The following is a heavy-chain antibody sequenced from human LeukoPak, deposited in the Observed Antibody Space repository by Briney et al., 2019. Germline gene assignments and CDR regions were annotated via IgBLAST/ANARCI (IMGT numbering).Heavy chain of an antibody. J-gene: IGHJ1*01. Sequence: GGSLRLSCAASGFTFSSYWMHWVRQPPPNPPPPLPPIQSDGKTNYADSVKGRFTISRDNAKNTVSLQMNSLRAEDTGVYYCARAPSEIGGYYPEYFRHWGQGTLVTVSS. CDR2: IQSDGKT. CDR3: ARAPSEIGGYYPEYFRH. D-gene: IGHD3-22*01. CDR1: GFTFSSYW. V-gene: IGHV3-74*01.